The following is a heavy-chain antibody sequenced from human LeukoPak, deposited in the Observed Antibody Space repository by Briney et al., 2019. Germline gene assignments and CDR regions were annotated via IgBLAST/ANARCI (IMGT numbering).Heavy chain of an antibody. CDR3: ARGPQSGWYAFDI. CDR1: GGSISSNNYY. J-gene: IGHJ3*02. D-gene: IGHD2-15*01. V-gene: IGHV4-39*01. CDR2: VYYSGST. Sequence: SETLSLTCTVSGGSISSNNYYWGWIRQPPGKGLEWIGTVYYSGSTYHNPSLRSRVTISVDTSKNQFSLKLSSVTAADTAVYYCARGPQSGWYAFDIWGQGTMVTVSS.